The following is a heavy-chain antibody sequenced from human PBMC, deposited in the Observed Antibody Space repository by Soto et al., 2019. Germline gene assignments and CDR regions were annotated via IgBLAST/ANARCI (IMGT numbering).Heavy chain of an antibody. CDR2: IYPGDSDT. V-gene: IGHV5-51*01. Sequence: GDSLKISGKGSGYSFPTSWIGWVCQMPGKGLEWMGIIYPGDSDTRYSPSFQGQVTISADNSISIAYLQWSSLKASDTAMYYCARGKYCTNGACYFCDYWCRGSPVTVSS. CDR1: GYSFPTSW. D-gene: IGHD2-8*01. J-gene: IGHJ4*02. CDR3: ARGKYCTNGACYFCDY.